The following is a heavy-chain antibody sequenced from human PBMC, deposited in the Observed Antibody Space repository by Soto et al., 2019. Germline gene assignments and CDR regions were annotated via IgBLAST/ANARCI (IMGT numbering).Heavy chain of an antibody. V-gene: IGHV4-39*01. CDR3: ARPGRYCISTSCYTAFDI. CDR1: GGSISSSSYY. J-gene: IGHJ3*02. CDR2: IYYSGST. D-gene: IGHD2-2*02. Sequence: LETLSLTCTVSGGSISSSSYYWGWMRQPPGKGLEWIGSIYYSGSTYYNPSLKSRVTISVDTSKNQFSLKLSSVTAADTAVYYCARPGRYCISTSCYTAFDIWGQGTMVTVSS.